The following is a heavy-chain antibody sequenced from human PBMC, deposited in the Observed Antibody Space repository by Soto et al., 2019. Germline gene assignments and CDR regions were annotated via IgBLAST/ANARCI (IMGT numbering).Heavy chain of an antibody. J-gene: IGHJ4*02. CDR2: ISYDGSNK. Sequence: QVQLVESGGGVVQPGRSLRLSCAASGFTFSSYGMHWVRQAPGKGLEWVAVISYDGSNKYYADSVNGRFTISRDNSKNTLYLQMNSLRAADTAVYYCAKDKRAVVVTAPFDYWGQGTLVTVSS. CDR3: AKDKRAVVVTAPFDY. D-gene: IGHD2-21*02. V-gene: IGHV3-30*18. CDR1: GFTFSSYG.